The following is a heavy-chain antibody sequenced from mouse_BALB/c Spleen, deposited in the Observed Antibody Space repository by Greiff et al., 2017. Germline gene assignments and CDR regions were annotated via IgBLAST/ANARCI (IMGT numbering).Heavy chain of an antibody. CDR3: ARSKVNYFDY. CDR2: INPSTGYT. J-gene: IGHJ2*01. Sequence: VQLKESGAELAKPGASVKMSCKASGYTFTSYWMHWVKQRPGQGLEWIGYINPSTGYTEYNQKFKDKATLTADKSSSTAYMQLSSLTSEDSAVYYCARSKVNYFDYGGQGTTLTVSS. CDR1: GYTFTSYW. V-gene: IGHV1-7*01. D-gene: IGHD2-1*01.